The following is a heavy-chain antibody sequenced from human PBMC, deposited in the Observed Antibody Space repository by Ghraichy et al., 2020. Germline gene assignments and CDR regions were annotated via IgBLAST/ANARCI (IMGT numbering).Heavy chain of an antibody. CDR3: AAFERYSSGFLLY. D-gene: IGHD6-19*01. J-gene: IGHJ4*02. CDR1: GYSFTSYW. CDR2: IYPGDSDT. V-gene: IGHV5-51*01. Sequence: GESLNISCKGSGYSFTSYWIGWVRQMPGKGLEWMGIIYPGDSDTRYSPSFQGQVTISADKSISTAYLQWSSLKASDTAMYYCAAFERYSSGFLLYWGQGTLVTVSS.